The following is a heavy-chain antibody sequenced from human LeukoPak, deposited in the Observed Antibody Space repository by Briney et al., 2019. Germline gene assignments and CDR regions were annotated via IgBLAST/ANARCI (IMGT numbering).Heavy chain of an antibody. CDR1: AGSISSRSYL. J-gene: IGHJ4*02. D-gene: IGHD3-3*01. V-gene: IGHV4-39*01. CDR3: ARQRFLEWYFDF. Sequence: PSETLSLTCSVSAGSISSRSYLWGWVRQPPGKGLEWIGSVDYSGGTNYNPSLKSRVTISVDTSKNQFSLKLSSVTAADTAVYYCARQRFLEWYFDFWGQGILVTVSS. CDR2: VDYSGGT.